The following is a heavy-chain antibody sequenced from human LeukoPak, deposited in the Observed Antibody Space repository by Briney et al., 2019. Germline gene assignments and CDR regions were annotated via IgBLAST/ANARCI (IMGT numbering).Heavy chain of an antibody. Sequence: GRSLRLSCAASGFTFSSYAMHWVRQAPGKGLEWVAVISYDGSNKYYADSVKGRFTISRDNSKNTLYLQMNSLRAEDTAVYYCAKDCNGGNCYIDYWGQGTLVTVAS. CDR2: ISYDGSNK. J-gene: IGHJ4*02. D-gene: IGHD2-15*01. CDR1: GFTFSSYA. V-gene: IGHV3-30*04. CDR3: AKDCNGGNCYIDY.